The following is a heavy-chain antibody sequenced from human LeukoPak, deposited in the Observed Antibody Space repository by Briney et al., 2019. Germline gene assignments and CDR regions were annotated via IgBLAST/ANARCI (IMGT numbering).Heavy chain of an antibody. CDR2: INHSGST. CDR1: GGSFSGYY. J-gene: IGHJ4*02. CDR3: ARTPWLVPNYFDY. D-gene: IGHD6-19*01. V-gene: IGHV4-34*01. Sequence: PSETLSLTCAVYGGSFSGYYWSWIRQPPGKGLEWIGEINHSGSTNYNPSLKSRVTISVDTSKNQFSLKLSPVTAADTAVYYCARTPWLVPNYFDYWGQGTLVTVSS.